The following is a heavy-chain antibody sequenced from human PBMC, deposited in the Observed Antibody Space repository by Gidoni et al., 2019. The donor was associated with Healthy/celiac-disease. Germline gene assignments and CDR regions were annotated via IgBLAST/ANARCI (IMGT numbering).Heavy chain of an antibody. D-gene: IGHD4-4*01. Sequence: QVQLVQSGAEVKKHVSSVKVSCKASGGPFSSYAISWVRQAPGQGLEWMGGIIPIVGTANYAQKFQGRVTITADKSTSTAYMELSSLRSEDTAVYYCARDSIRPYSNDGMDVWGQGTTVTVSS. J-gene: IGHJ6*02. V-gene: IGHV1-69*06. CDR3: ARDSIRPYSNDGMDV. CDR2: IIPIVGTA. CDR1: GGPFSSYA.